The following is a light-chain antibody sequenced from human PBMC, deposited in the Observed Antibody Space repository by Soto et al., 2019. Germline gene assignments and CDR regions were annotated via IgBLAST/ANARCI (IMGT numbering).Light chain of an antibody. CDR1: SSDVGAYNF. CDR2: NVS. Sequence: QSVLTQPASVSGSPGQSITISCTGTSSDVGAYNFVSWYRQHPGKAPKLIIYNVSDRPSGVSNRFSGSKSANTASLTISGLQAEDDADYYCTSSTSRGTYVFGTGTKLTVL. J-gene: IGLJ1*01. V-gene: IGLV2-14*03. CDR3: TSSTSRGTYV.